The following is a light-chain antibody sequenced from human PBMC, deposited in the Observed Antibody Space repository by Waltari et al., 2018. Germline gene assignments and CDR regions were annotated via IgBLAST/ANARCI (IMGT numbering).Light chain of an antibody. CDR1: SSNIGAGND. V-gene: IGLV1-40*01. J-gene: IGLJ2*01. CDR2: GNT. Sequence: QSVLTQPPSVSGAPGQRVTISCTGSSSNIGAGNDVHWYQHLPGTAPKLLIYGNTDRPSGVPDRFSGSKSGTSASLAITGLRAEDVANYYCQSFDSNLNGGVLFGGGTKLTVL. CDR3: QSFDSNLNGGVL.